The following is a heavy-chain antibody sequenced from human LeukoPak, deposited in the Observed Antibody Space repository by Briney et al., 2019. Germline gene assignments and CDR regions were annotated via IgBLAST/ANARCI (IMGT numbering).Heavy chain of an antibody. CDR3: AEAISGGAFDI. V-gene: IGHV3-9*03. D-gene: IGHD1-26*01. Sequence: GRSLRLSCAASGFTFDDYAMHWVRQAPGKGLEWVSGISWNSGSIGYADSVKGRFTISRDNAKNSLYLQMNSLRAEDMALYYCAEAISGGAFDIWGQGTMVTVSS. J-gene: IGHJ3*02. CDR2: ISWNSGSI. CDR1: GFTFDDYA.